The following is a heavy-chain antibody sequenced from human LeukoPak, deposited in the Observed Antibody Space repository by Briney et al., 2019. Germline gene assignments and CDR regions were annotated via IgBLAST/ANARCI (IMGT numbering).Heavy chain of an antibody. Sequence: GGSLRLSCAASGFTFSSYAMHWVRQAPGKGLEWVAVISYDGSNKYYADSVKGRFTISRDNSKNTLYLQMNSLRAEDTAVYYCAKDSDILTGYEFDYWGQGTLVTVSS. D-gene: IGHD3-9*01. V-gene: IGHV3-30-3*01. CDR3: AKDSDILTGYEFDY. J-gene: IGHJ4*02. CDR2: ISYDGSNK. CDR1: GFTFSSYA.